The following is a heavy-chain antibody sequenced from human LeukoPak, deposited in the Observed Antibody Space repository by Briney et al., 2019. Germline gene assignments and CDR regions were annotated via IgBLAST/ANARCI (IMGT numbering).Heavy chain of an antibody. J-gene: IGHJ3*02. Sequence: SVSVSCKAYAPTFAIYAIRWVRQAPGQGLEWMGAILPIFGTANYAQKFQGRVTITADKSTSTAYMELSSLRSEDTAVYYCASNYDILTGYSPAFDIWGQGTMVTVSS. CDR3: ASNYDILTGYSPAFDI. V-gene: IGHV1-69*06. D-gene: IGHD3-9*01. CDR2: ILPIFGTA. CDR1: APTFAIYA.